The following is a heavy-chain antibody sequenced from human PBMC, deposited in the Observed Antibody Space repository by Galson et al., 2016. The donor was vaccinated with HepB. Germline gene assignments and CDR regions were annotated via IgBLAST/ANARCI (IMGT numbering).Heavy chain of an antibody. Sequence: SVKVSCKASGYIFTTYYMHWVRQAPGQGLEWMGIINTRGGSTSYAQKFQDRVTMTRDTATSTVYMEVTSLRSEDTAVYYCATGRMITFGGAIVKRGNLFDPWGQGTLVTVSS. CDR2: INTRGGST. V-gene: IGHV1-46*01. CDR1: GYIFTTYY. CDR3: ATGRMITFGGAIVKRGNLFDP. D-gene: IGHD3-16*02. J-gene: IGHJ5*02.